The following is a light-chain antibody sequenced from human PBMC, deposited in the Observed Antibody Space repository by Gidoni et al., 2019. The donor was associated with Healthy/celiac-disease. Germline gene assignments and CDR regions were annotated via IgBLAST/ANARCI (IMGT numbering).Light chain of an antibody. CDR1: QGISRY. CDR3: QQLNSYPQT. J-gene: IGKJ1*01. V-gene: IGKV1-9*01. Sequence: DLQFTQSPSFLSASVGDIVTITCRASQGISRYLAWYQQQPGKAPKLLIYAASTLQSGGPSRFSGSGSGTEFTLTISSLQPEDFATYYCQQLNSYPQTFGQGTKVEIK. CDR2: AAS.